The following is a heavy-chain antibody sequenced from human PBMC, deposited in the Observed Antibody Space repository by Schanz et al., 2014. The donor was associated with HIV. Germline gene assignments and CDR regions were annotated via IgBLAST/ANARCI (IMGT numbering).Heavy chain of an antibody. V-gene: IGHV1-69*01. CDR3: ARDSPVAAGTLDY. J-gene: IGHJ4*02. D-gene: IGHD6-13*01. Sequence: QVQLVQSGAEVKKPGSSVKVFCGASGGTFINYAFSWVRQAPGQGLEWMGGIIPLFGTSNYAQKFQGRATITADESTSTAYMELSSLRSEDTAVYYCARDSPVAAGTLDYWGQGTLVTVSS. CDR1: GGTFINYA. CDR2: IIPLFGTS.